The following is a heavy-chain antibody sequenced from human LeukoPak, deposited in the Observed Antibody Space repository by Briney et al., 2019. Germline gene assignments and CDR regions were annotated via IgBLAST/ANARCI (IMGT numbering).Heavy chain of an antibody. CDR3: ARGGEGPVLRYFDWLSTDYYFDY. CDR2: IYHSGST. J-gene: IGHJ4*02. V-gene: IGHV4-38-2*02. Sequence: PSETLSLTCTVSGYSISSGYYWGWIRQPPGKGLEWIGSIYHSGSTDYNPSLKSRVTISVDKSKNQFSLKLSSVTAADTAVYYCARGGEGPVLRYFDWLSTDYYFDYWGQGTLVTVSS. CDR1: GYSISSGYY. D-gene: IGHD3-9*01.